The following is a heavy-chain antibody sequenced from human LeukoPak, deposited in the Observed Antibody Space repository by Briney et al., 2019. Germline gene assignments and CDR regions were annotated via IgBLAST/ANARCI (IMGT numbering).Heavy chain of an antibody. D-gene: IGHD3-9*01. V-gene: IGHV1-46*01. J-gene: IGHJ6*03. CDR1: GYSFTSHY. CDR3: ARQYFDWLLFYYYYMDV. Sequence: GASVEVSCKASGYSFTSHYMHWVRQAPGQGLEWLGLINPSGSSTLYAQKFQGRVTMTRDTSISTAYMELSRLRSDDTAVYYCARQYFDWLLFYYYYMDVWGKGTTVTVSS. CDR2: INPSGSST.